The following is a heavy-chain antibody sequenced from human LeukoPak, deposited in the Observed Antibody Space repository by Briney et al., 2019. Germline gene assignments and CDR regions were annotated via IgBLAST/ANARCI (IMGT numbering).Heavy chain of an antibody. Sequence: ASVKVSCKASEYTFTAYYMHWVRQAPGQGLEWMGWLNPNSGGTNYAQKFQGRVTMTRDTSISTAYMELSRLRSDDTAVYYCARAQYTGSLQNFDYWGQGTLVTVSS. D-gene: IGHD1-26*01. V-gene: IGHV1-2*02. J-gene: IGHJ4*02. CDR2: LNPNSGGT. CDR1: EYTFTAYY. CDR3: ARAQYTGSLQNFDY.